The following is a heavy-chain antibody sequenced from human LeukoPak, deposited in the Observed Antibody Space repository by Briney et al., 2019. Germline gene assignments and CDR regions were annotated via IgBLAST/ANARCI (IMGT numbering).Heavy chain of an antibody. Sequence: GGALEVSCAASGFPFSNYSMKWGRQDPGKGVEGGSSISRSSSYIYYADSVKGRFTISRDNAKNSLYLQMNSLRAEDTAVYYCARWWSGERNWFDPWGQGTLVTVSS. CDR2: ISRSSSYI. D-gene: IGHD2-15*01. J-gene: IGHJ5*02. CDR3: ARWWSGERNWFDP. V-gene: IGHV3-21*01. CDR1: GFPFSNYS.